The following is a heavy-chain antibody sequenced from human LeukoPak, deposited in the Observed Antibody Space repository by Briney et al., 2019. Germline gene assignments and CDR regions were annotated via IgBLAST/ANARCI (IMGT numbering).Heavy chain of an antibody. CDR1: GGSISSGGYY. J-gene: IGHJ6*02. D-gene: IGHD2-8*01. V-gene: IGHV4-31*03. Sequence: NPSQTLSLTCTVSGGSISSGGYYWSWLRQHPGKGLEWIGYIYYSGSTYYNPSLKSRVTISVDTSKNQFSLKLSSVTAADTAVYYCARVQKYCTNGVCSFGMDVWGQGTTVTVSS. CDR3: ARVQKYCTNGVCSFGMDV. CDR2: IYYSGST.